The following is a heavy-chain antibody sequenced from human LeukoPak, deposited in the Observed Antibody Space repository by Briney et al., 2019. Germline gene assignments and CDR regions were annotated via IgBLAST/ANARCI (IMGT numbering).Heavy chain of an antibody. CDR2: FYHSGIT. CDR1: GYSISSGYF. V-gene: IGHV4-38-2*02. J-gene: IGHJ4*02. Sequence: SETLSLTCTVSGYSISSGYFWGWIRQPPGKGLEWIGSFYHSGITYYNPSLKSRVTISVGTSKNQFSLKLSSVTAADTAVYYCASPGSSWLYDYWGQGTLVTVSS. D-gene: IGHD6-13*01. CDR3: ASPGSSWLYDY.